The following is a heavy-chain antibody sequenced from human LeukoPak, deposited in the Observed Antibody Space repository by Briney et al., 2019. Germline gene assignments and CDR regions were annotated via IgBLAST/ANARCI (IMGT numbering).Heavy chain of an antibody. J-gene: IGHJ4*02. CDR1: GGSISSGSYY. Sequence: SETLSLTCTVSGGSISSGSYYWSWIRQPAGKGREWIGRIYTSGSTNYNPSLKGRVTISVDTSKNQFSLMLSSVTAADTAVYYCAATPLALVLYWGQGTLVTVSS. V-gene: IGHV4-61*02. D-gene: IGHD3-10*01. CDR3: AATPLALVLY. CDR2: IYTSGST.